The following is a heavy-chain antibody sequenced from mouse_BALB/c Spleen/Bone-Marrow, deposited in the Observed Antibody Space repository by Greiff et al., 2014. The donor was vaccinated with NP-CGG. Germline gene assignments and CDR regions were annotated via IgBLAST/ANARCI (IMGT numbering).Heavy chain of an antibody. Sequence: QVQLQQSGPELVRPGASVKMSCKASDYTFTSYWMHWVKQRPGQGLERIGMIDPSNSETRLNRKFKDKATLNVDKSSNTAYMHLSSLTSEDSAVYYCARTFQPRRAMDYWGQGSSVTVSS. V-gene: IGHV1-74*01. J-gene: IGHJ4*01. CDR2: IDPSNSET. D-gene: IGHD6-1*01. CDR1: DYTFTSYW. CDR3: ARTFQPRRAMDY.